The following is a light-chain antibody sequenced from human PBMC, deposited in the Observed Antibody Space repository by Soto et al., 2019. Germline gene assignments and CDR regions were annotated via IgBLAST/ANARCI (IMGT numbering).Light chain of an antibody. J-gene: IGKJ2*01. Sequence: EIVLTQSPGTLSLSPGERATLSCRASQSVRSNYLAWYQQKPGQAPRLLIHGASSRATGIPDRFSGSGSGTDFTLTISRLEAEDFAVYYCQQYGTSPPTTFGQGTKLEIK. CDR1: QSVRSNY. CDR2: GAS. CDR3: QQYGTSPPTT. V-gene: IGKV3-20*01.